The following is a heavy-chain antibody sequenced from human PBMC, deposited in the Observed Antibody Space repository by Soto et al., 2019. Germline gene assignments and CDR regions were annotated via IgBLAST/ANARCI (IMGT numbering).Heavy chain of an antibody. J-gene: IGHJ4*02. V-gene: IGHV3-7*01. CDR3: ARVTSGVDY. CDR2: IKQDGSEK. Sequence: PGGSLRLSCAASGFTFISNWMSWVRQAPGKGLEWVANIKQDGSEKYYVDSVKGRFTVSRDNAKNSLYLQMNSLRAEDTAVYYCARVTSGVDYWGQGTLVTVSS. CDR1: GFTFISNW.